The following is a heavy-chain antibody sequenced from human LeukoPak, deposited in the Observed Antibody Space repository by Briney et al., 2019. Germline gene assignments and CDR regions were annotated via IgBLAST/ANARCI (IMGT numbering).Heavy chain of an antibody. CDR3: VREAPPGLDV. CDR2: IDSSRSYI. Sequence: GGSLRLSCAATGFSFTTYAMNWVRQAPGKGLEWVSSIDSSRSYIFYADSVKGRFTISRDNAKNSLYLQMNSLRAEDTAVYYCVREAPPGLDVWGKGTTVTVSS. V-gene: IGHV3-21*01. CDR1: GFSFTTYA. J-gene: IGHJ6*04.